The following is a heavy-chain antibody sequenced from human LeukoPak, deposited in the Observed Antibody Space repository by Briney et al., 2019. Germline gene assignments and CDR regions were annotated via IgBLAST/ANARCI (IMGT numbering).Heavy chain of an antibody. D-gene: IGHD6-13*01. CDR3: ARDASELAAEGYFDY. CDR2: ISYDGSNK. CDR1: GFTFSSYA. V-gene: IGHV3-30-3*01. J-gene: IGHJ4*02. Sequence: GGSLRLSCAASGFTFSSYAMHWVRQAPGKGLEWVAVISYDGSNKYYADSVKGRFTISRDNSKNTLYLQMNSLRAEDTAVYYCARDASELAAEGYFDYWGQGTLVTVSS.